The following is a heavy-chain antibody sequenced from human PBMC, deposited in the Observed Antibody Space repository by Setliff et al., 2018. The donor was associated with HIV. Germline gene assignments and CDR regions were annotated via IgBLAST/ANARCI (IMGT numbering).Heavy chain of an antibody. D-gene: IGHD1-1*01. CDR3: ARQLSNSLDY. CDR2: IGPRIGDT. CDR1: GYTFTDYF. V-gene: IGHV1-2*02. Sequence: ASVKVSCKASGYTFTDYFIHWVRQAPGQGLEWMGWIGPRIGDTKIPQRFKGRATMTRDTSINTAYMELTGLRSDDTAVYYCARQLSNSLDYWGQGTLVTVSS. J-gene: IGHJ4*02.